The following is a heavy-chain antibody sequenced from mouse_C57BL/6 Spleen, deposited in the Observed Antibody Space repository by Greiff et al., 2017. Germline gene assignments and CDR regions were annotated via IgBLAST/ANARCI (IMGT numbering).Heavy chain of an antibody. D-gene: IGHD2-4*01. Sequence: VQGVESGAELVKPGASVKISCKASGYAFSSYWMNWVKQRPGKGLEWIGQIYPGDGDTNYNGEFKGKATLTADKSSSTAYMQLSSLTSEDSAVYFCARKGYEYDTFYAMDYWGQGTSVTVSS. V-gene: IGHV1-80*01. J-gene: IGHJ4*01. CDR3: ARKGYEYDTFYAMDY. CDR1: GYAFSSYW. CDR2: IYPGDGDT.